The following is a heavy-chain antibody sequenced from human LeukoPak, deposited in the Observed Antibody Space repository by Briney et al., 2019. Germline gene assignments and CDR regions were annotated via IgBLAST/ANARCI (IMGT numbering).Heavy chain of an antibody. D-gene: IGHD2-21*02. CDR2: ISYDGSNK. J-gene: IGHJ4*02. Sequence: PGRSLRLSCAASGFTFSSYAMHWVRQAPGKGLEWVAVISYDGSNKYYADSVKGRFTISRDNSKNTLYLQMNSLRAEDTAMYYCARDTPVSAGYFDYWGRGILVTVSS. CDR3: ARDTPVSAGYFDY. V-gene: IGHV3-30-3*01. CDR1: GFTFSSYA.